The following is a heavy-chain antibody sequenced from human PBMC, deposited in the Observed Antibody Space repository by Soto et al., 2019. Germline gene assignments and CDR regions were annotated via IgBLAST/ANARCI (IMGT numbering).Heavy chain of an antibody. J-gene: IGHJ4*02. V-gene: IGHV4-59*01. CDR3: ARGEAYYYDSSGYSNDD. Sequence: SETLSLTCTVSGGSISSYYWSWIRQPPGKGLEWIGYIYYSGSTNYNPSLKSRVTISVDTSKNQFSLKLSSVTAADTAVYYCARGEAYYYDSSGYSNDDWGQATLVTVSS. CDR1: GGSISSYY. CDR2: IYYSGST. D-gene: IGHD3-22*01.